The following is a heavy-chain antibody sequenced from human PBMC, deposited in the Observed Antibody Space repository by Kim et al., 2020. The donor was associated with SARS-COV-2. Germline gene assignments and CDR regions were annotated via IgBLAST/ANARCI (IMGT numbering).Heavy chain of an antibody. Sequence: SETLSLRCTVSGASVSSGNYYWSWIRQPPGRGLEYIGYISSSGNTKYNPSLKSRVTISVDTSKTQFFLKLSSVTAADTAVYYCGRFSGSYLGDYWGQGTLVTVSS. V-gene: IGHV4-61*01. D-gene: IGHD1-26*01. CDR2: ISSSGNT. J-gene: IGHJ4*02. CDR3: GRFSGSYLGDY. CDR1: GASVSSGNYY.